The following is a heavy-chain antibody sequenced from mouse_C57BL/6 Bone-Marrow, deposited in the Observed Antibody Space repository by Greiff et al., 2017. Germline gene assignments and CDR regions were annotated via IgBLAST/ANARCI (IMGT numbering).Heavy chain of an antibody. V-gene: IGHV5-17*01. J-gene: IGHJ4*01. Sequence: EVMLVESGGGLVKPGGSLKLSCAASGFTFSDYGMHWVRQAPEKGLEWVAYISSGCSTIYYAHTVKGRFTISRDNAKNTLFLQLTSLRSKDTAMYYCARRGLTTVVARAVDYWGQETSVTDSS. CDR3: ARRGLTTVVARAVDY. D-gene: IGHD1-1*01. CDR2: ISSGCSTI. CDR1: GFTFSDYG.